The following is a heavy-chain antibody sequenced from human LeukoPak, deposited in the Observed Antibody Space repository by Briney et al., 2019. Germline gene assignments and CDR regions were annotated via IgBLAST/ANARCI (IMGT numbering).Heavy chain of an antibody. J-gene: IGHJ5*01. Sequence: GRSLRPSCAASGFTFSSYAMHWVRQAPGKGLEWVAVISYDGSNKYYADSVKGRFTISRDNSKNTLYLQMNSLRAEDTAVYYCAKDRSWIIDAWFDSWGQGTRVTVSS. CDR1: GFTFSSYA. V-gene: IGHV3-30-3*01. D-gene: IGHD1-1*01. CDR2: ISYDGSNK. CDR3: AKDRSWIIDAWFDS.